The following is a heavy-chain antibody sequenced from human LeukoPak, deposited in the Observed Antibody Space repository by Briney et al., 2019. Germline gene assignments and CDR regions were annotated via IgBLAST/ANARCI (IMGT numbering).Heavy chain of an antibody. CDR2: IYYTGST. V-gene: IGHV4-59*01. D-gene: IGHD1-20*01. CDR3: ARDITGDGDY. Sequence: PSETLSLTCAVYGESFSGYYWSWIRQPPGKGLGWIGYIYYTGSTNYNPSLKSRVTISLDTSKNQFSLKLSSVTAADTAVYYCARDITGDGDYWGQGTLVTVSS. J-gene: IGHJ4*02. CDR1: GESFSGYY.